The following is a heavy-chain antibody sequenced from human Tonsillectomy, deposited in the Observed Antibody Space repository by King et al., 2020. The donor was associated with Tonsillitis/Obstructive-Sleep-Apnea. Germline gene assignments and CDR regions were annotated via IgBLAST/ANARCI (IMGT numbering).Heavy chain of an antibody. J-gene: IGHJ4*02. CDR1: GYSFTTYW. V-gene: IGHV5-10-1*03. Sequence: VQLVESGAEVKKPGESLRISCKGSGYSFTTYWINWVRRMPGKGLEWMGRIDPTDSYTNYSPSFQGHVTISADKSISTSYLQWSSLKASDTAIYYCATSIAAADTVDSYYFHYWGQGTLVTVSS. CDR3: ATSIAAADTVDSYYFHY. D-gene: IGHD6-13*01. CDR2: IDPTDSYT.